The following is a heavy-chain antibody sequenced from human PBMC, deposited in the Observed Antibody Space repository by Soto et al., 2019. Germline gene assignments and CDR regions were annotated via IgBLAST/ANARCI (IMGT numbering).Heavy chain of an antibody. V-gene: IGHV4-34*01. Sequence: QVQLQQWGAGLLKPSETLSLTCAVYGGSFTTYYWSWIRQPPGKGLEWIGEIDYSGSSNYNPSIKPRVTISVDQATNTSSPKLPSITAADTAVYYCATVRTRFSRNAFDVWGQGTMVTVSS. CDR1: GGSFTTYY. D-gene: IGHD1-1*01. CDR3: ATVRTRFSRNAFDV. CDR2: IDYSGSS. J-gene: IGHJ3*01.